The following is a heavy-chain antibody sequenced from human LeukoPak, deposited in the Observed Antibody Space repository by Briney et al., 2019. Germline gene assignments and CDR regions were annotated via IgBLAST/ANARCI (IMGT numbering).Heavy chain of an antibody. J-gene: IGHJ4*02. CDR1: GASISSHY. CDR3: SRAGTGFNKPGAY. D-gene: IGHD1-14*01. CDR2: IHYSGST. V-gene: IGHV4-59*11. Sequence: SETLSLTCSGSGASISSHYWSWIRQPPGKGLEWIGYIHYSGSTNCNPSLKSRVTISLDTSKNQFSLKLTSVTAADTAVYYCSRAGTGFNKPGAYWCQGNRVTVSS.